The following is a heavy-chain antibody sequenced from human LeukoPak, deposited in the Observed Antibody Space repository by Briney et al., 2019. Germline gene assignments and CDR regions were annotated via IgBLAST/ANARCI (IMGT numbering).Heavy chain of an antibody. D-gene: IGHD5-18*01. CDR3: ARGGYSYGPFDY. V-gene: IGHV4-34*01. J-gene: IGHJ4*02. CDR2: INHSGST. Sequence: PSETLSLTRAVYGGSFSGYYWSWIRQPPGKGLEWIGEINHSGSTNYNPSLKSRVTISVDTSKNQFSLKLSSVTAADTAVYYCARGGYSYGPFDYWGQGSLVTVSS. CDR1: GGSFSGYY.